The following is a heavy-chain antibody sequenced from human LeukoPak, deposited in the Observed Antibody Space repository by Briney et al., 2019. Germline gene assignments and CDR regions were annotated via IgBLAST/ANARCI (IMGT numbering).Heavy chain of an antibody. CDR3: TRAGYSSSWLFDY. J-gene: IGHJ4*02. Sequence: GGSLRLSCTASGFTFGDYAMSWFRQAPGKGLAWVGFIRSKAYGGTTEYAASVKGRFTISRDDSKSIAYLQMNSLKTEDTAVYYCTRAGYSSSWLFDYWGQGTLVTVSS. D-gene: IGHD6-13*01. CDR1: GFTFGDYA. CDR2: IRSKAYGGTT. V-gene: IGHV3-49*03.